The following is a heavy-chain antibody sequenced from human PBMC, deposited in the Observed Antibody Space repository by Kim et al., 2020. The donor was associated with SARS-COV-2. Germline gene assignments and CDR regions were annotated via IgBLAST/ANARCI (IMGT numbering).Heavy chain of an antibody. CDR1: GFTFSSYE. CDR3: AKDRHTATGIYYYYYGMDV. CDR2: ISSSGSTI. Sequence: GGSLRLSCAASGFTFSSYEMNWVRQAPGKGLEWVSYISSSGSTIYYADSVKGRFTISRDNAKNSLYLQMNSLSAEDTAVYYCAKDRHTATGIYYYYYGMDVWCQGTTVTVSS. V-gene: IGHV3-48*03. J-gene: IGHJ6*02. D-gene: IGHD5-18*01.